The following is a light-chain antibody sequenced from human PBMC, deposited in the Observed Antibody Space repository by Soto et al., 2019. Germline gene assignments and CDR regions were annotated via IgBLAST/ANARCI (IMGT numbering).Light chain of an antibody. CDR2: KAS. CDR3: QQYNSYSRT. CDR1: QTISSW. V-gene: IGKV1-5*03. J-gene: IGKJ1*01. Sequence: DLQMTQSPSTLSASVGDRVTITCRASQTISSWLAWYQQKPGKAPNLLIYKASTLQSGVPSRFSGSGYGTEFTLTISNLQPDDFATYYCQQYNSYSRTFGQGTKVEIK.